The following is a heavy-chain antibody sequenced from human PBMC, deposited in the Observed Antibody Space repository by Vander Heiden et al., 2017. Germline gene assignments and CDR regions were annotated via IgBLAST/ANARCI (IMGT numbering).Heavy chain of an antibody. J-gene: IGHJ6*02. Sequence: EVQLVESGGGLVQPGRSMSLSCAASGLTFEKFAMHWVRQAPGKGLEWVSGISWNGGNIAYADSVKGRFTISRDNAKTFLYLQMNSLRPEDTAFYYCAKDRLMNYYYQNMDVWGLGTTVTVSS. CDR1: GLTFEKFA. CDR2: ISWNGGNI. CDR3: AKDRLMNYYYQNMDV. V-gene: IGHV3-9*01. D-gene: IGHD2-8*01.